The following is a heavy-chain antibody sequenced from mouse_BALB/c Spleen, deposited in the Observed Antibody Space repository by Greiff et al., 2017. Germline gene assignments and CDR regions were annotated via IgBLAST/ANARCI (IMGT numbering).Heavy chain of an antibody. CDR1: GFNIKDTY. CDR2: IDPANGNT. J-gene: IGHJ3*01. Sequence: LQQSGAELVKPGASVKLSCTASGFNIKDTYMHWVKQRPEQGLEWIGRIDPANGNTKYDPKFQGKATITADTSSNTAYLQLSSLTSEDTAVYYCVFYGNEGFAYWGQGTLVTVSA. D-gene: IGHD2-1*01. CDR3: VFYGNEGFAY. V-gene: IGHV14-3*02.